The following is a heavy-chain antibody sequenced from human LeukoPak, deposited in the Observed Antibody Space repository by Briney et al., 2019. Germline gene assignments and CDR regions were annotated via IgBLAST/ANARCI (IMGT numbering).Heavy chain of an antibody. CDR1: GFTFSSYA. CDR2: ISYDGSNK. V-gene: IGHV3-30-3*01. Sequence: GRSLRLSCAASGFTFSSYAMHWVRQAPGKGLERVAVISYDGSNKYYADSVKGRFTISRDNSTNTLYLQMNSLRAEDTAVYYCAREGEDCSSTSCYSVYIAYAGQRTLVTVSS. J-gene: IGHJ4*02. D-gene: IGHD2-2*02. CDR3: AREGEDCSSTSCYSVYIAY.